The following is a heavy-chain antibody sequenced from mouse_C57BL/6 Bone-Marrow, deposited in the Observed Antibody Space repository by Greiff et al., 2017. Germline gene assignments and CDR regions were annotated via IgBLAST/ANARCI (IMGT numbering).Heavy chain of an antibody. CDR1: GFTFSSYG. D-gene: IGHD2-3*01. Sequence: EVQVVESGGDLVKPGGSLKLSCAASGFTFSSYGMSWVRQTPDMRLEWVATISSGGSYTYYPDSVKGRFTISRDNAKNTLYLQMSSLKSEDTAMXYCARHDGFYYYAMDYWGQGTSVTVSS. CDR2: ISSGGSYT. V-gene: IGHV5-6*01. CDR3: ARHDGFYYYAMDY. J-gene: IGHJ4*01.